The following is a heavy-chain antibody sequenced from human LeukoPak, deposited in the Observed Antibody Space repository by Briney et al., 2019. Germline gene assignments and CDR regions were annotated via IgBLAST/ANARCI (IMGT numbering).Heavy chain of an antibody. CDR3: ARADSSWANDY. D-gene: IGHD6-13*01. J-gene: IGHJ4*02. Sequence: GGSLRLSCAASGFTLSSYWMHWVRQAPGKGLVWVSRINSDGSDTIYGDSVKGRFTISRDNAKNTLYLQMSSLRVEDTAVYYCARADSSWANDYWGQGTLVTVSS. CDR1: GFTLSSYW. CDR2: INSDGSDT. V-gene: IGHV3-74*01.